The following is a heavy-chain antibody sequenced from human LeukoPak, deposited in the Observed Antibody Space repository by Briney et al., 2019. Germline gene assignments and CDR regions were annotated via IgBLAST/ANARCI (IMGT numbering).Heavy chain of an antibody. V-gene: IGHV3-30*03. Sequence: GGSLRLSCAASGFTFSSYGMHWVRQAPGKGLEWVAVISYDGSNKYYADSVKGRFTISRDNSKNTLYLQMNSLRAEDTAVYYCAREPRSYGFDYWGQGTLVTVSS. CDR2: ISYDGSNK. CDR1: GFTFSSYG. CDR3: AREPRSYGFDY. J-gene: IGHJ4*02. D-gene: IGHD1-26*01.